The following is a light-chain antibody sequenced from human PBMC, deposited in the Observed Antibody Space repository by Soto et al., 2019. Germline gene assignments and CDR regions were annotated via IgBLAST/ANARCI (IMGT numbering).Light chain of an antibody. V-gene: IGKV3-20*01. CDR1: QSLNSY. Sequence: EIVLTQSPATLSLSPGERATLSCRASQSLNSYLAWYQQKPGQAPRLLIYGASSRVTGFPARFSGSGSGTEFTXTISRQEPEDFAVYYCQQYGSSPITFGQGTRLEI. CDR3: QQYGSSPIT. CDR2: GAS. J-gene: IGKJ5*01.